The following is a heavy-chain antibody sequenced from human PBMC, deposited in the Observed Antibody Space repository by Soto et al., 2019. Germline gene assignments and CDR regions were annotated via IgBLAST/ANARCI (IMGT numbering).Heavy chain of an antibody. CDR1: GFSFDTYA. V-gene: IGHV3-30*15. J-gene: IGHJ6*02. CDR2: ISYEGSNT. CDR3: ARVTPGNNLYYFSGLDV. Sequence: QVHLLESGGGVVQPGKSLRLSCVASGFSFDTYAIHWVRQAPGKGLQWVALISYEGSNTYYADSVSGRFTISRDNSKNTLYLQMSTLRPEDSGVYYCARVTPGNNLYYFSGLDVWGQGTSVTVSS. D-gene: IGHD1-1*01.